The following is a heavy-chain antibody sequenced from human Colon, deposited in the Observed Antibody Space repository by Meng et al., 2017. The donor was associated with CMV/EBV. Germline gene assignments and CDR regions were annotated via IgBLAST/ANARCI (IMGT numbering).Heavy chain of an antibody. Sequence: GESLKISCAASGFTFSDYYMDWVRQAPGKGLEWVGRIRNEALGFTTEYAASVKGRFTISRDDSKNSLYLQMNSLNIADTAVYYCARRMGLTDGSDSWGQGTLVTVSS. D-gene: IGHD4/OR15-4a*01. CDR2: IRNEALGFTT. CDR1: GFTFSDYY. J-gene: IGHJ4*02. V-gene: IGHV3-72*01. CDR3: ARRMGLTDGSDS.